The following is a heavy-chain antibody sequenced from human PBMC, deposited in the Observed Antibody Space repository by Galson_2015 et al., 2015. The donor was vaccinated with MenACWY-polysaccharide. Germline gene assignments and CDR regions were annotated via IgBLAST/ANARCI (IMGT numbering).Heavy chain of an antibody. Sequence: ETLSLTCSVSGASISSHSYYWGWIRQSPGKGLEWIGSTHQSGSTYYNPSLQSRVTVSVDTAKNQFSLMVNSVTAADTAVYYCARRTHRYRNYFEHWGQGTPVTVSS. J-gene: IGHJ4*02. V-gene: IGHV4-39*01. D-gene: IGHD5-18*01. CDR2: THQSGST. CDR3: ARRTHRYRNYFEH. CDR1: GASISSHSYY.